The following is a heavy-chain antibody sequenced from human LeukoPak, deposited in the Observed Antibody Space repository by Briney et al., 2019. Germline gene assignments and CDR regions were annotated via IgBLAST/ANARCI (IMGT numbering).Heavy chain of an antibody. CDR1: GGSISSSNW. V-gene: IGHV4-4*02. D-gene: IGHD3-3*01. J-gene: IGHJ6*02. CDR3: ARGSFINYDFWSGLYYYGMDV. Sequence: SETLSLTCAVSGGSISSSNWWSWIRQPPGKGLEWIGEIYHSGSTNYNPSLKSRVTISVDTSKNQFSLKLSSVTAADTAVYYCARGSFINYDFWSGLYYYGMDVWGQGTTVTVSS. CDR2: IYHSGST.